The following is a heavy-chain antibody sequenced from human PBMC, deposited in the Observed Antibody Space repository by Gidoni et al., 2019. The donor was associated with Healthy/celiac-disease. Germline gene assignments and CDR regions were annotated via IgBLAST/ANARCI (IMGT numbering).Heavy chain of an antibody. V-gene: IGHV3-30-3*01. Sequence: VELVESGGGVVQPERSLRLSCAASGITLSSDAMHWVRQAPGKGLDWLAVISYDGSNKYYADSVKGRFTISRDNSKNTLYLQMNSLRAEDTAVYYCARDNGGNPDYWGQGTLVTVSS. CDR1: GITLSSDA. CDR2: ISYDGSNK. D-gene: IGHD2-8*01. CDR3: ARDNGGNPDY. J-gene: IGHJ4*02.